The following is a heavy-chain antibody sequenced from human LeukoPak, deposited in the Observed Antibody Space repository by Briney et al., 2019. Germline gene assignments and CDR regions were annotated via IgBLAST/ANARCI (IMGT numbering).Heavy chain of an antibody. CDR1: GFTLSSYG. D-gene: IGHD1-26*01. V-gene: IGHV3-30*18. CDR3: AKNPSIWELRYYFDY. J-gene: IGHJ4*02. Sequence: GGSLRLSCAASGFTLSSYGMHWVRQAPGKGLEWVAVISYDGSNKYYADSVKGRFTISRDNSKNTLYLQMNSLRAEDTAVYYCAKNPSIWELRYYFDYWGQGTLVTVSS. CDR2: ISYDGSNK.